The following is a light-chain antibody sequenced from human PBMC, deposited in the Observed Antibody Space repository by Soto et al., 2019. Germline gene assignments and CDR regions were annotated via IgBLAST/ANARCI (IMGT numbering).Light chain of an antibody. CDR1: QSSSSW. CDR3: EEHNSYPLT. J-gene: IGKJ4*01. Sequence: DIQMTQSTSTLSASVGVRVTITCRASQSSSSWLAWYQQKPGKAPKLLIYKASSLESGVPSSVSGSGSGTEFTLSISGPQPDDFATYYCEEHNSYPLTFGGVTKVDIK. V-gene: IGKV1-5*03. CDR2: KAS.